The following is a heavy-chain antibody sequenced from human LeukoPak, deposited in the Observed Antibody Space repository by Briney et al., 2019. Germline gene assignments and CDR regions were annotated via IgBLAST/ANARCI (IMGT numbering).Heavy chain of an antibody. J-gene: IGHJ4*02. Sequence: SETLSLTCTVSGGSISSYYWSWIRQPPGKGLEWIGYIYTSGSTNYNPSLKSRVTISVDTSKNQFSLKLSSVTAADTAVYYCARGYYYDSSGYPSFDCWGQGTLVTVSS. V-gene: IGHV4-4*09. CDR2: IYTSGST. CDR1: GGSISSYY. D-gene: IGHD3-22*01. CDR3: ARGYYYDSSGYPSFDC.